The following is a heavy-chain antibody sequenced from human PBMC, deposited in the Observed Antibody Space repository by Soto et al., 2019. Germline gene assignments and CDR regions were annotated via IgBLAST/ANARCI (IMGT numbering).Heavy chain of an antibody. J-gene: IGHJ4*02. CDR3: ARGVGRGVIIDY. D-gene: IGHD3-10*01. CDR1: GGSISSGGYY. Sequence: QVQLQESGPGLVKPSQTLSLTCTVSGGSISSGGYYWSWIRQHPGKGLEWIGYIYYSGSTYYNPSLKTRVTISVDTSKNQFSLKLSSVTAADTAVYYCARGVGRGVIIDYWGQGTLVTVSS. CDR2: IYYSGST. V-gene: IGHV4-31*03.